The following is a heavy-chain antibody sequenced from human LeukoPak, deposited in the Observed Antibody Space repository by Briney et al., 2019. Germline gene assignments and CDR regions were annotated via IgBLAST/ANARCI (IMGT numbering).Heavy chain of an antibody. J-gene: IGHJ4*02. V-gene: IGHV1-69*05. Sequence: SVKVSCKASGGTFSSYAISWVRQAPGQGFEWMGGIIPIFGTANYAQKFQGRVTITTDESTSTAYMELSSLRSEDTAVYYCARGRWLQPWGYFDYWGQGTLVTVSS. CDR3: ARGRWLQPWGYFDY. CDR2: IIPIFGTA. D-gene: IGHD5-24*01. CDR1: GGTFSSYA.